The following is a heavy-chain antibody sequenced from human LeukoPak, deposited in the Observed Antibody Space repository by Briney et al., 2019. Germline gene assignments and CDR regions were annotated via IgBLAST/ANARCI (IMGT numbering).Heavy chain of an antibody. CDR2: ISSGSSYI. CDR3: AYTSGYDFSSYYYYYMDV. D-gene: IGHD5-12*01. J-gene: IGHJ6*03. CDR1: GFIFSGYS. Sequence: PGGSLRLSCAASGFIFSGYSMNWVRQAPGKGLEGVSSISSGSSYIFYADSVKGRFTISRDNAKNSLYLQMDSLSAEDTAVYYCAYTSGYDFSSYYYYYMDVWGKGTTVTVSS. V-gene: IGHV3-21*01.